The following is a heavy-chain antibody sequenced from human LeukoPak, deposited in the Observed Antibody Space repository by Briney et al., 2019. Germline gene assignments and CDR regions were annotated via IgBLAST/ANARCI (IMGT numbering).Heavy chain of an antibody. CDR1: GGSISSGSYY. Sequence: PSQTLSLTCTVSGGSISSGSYYWSWIRQPAGKGLEWIGRIYTSGSTNYNPSLKSRVTISVDTSENQFSLKLSSVTAADTAVYYCARGYPPYWYFDLWGRGTLVTVSS. J-gene: IGHJ2*01. D-gene: IGHD1-1*01. CDR3: ARGYPPYWYFDL. CDR2: IYTSGST. V-gene: IGHV4-61*02.